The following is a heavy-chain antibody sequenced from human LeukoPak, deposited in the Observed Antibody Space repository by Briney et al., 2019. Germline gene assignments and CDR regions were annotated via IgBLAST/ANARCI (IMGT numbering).Heavy chain of an antibody. CDR1: GGSFSGYY. CDR3: ARVSGDCSGGSCYSGWFDP. V-gene: IGHV4-59*01. CDR2: IYYSGST. Sequence: NPSETLSLTCAVYGGSFSGYYWSWIRQPPGKGLECIGYIYYSGSTNYNPSLKSRVTISVDTSKNQFSLKLSSVTAADTAVYFCARVSGDCSGGSCYSGWFDPWGQGTLVTVSS. D-gene: IGHD2-15*01. J-gene: IGHJ5*02.